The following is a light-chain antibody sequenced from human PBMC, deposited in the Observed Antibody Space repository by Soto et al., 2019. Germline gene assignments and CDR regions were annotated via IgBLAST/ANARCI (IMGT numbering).Light chain of an antibody. Sequence: DIQMTQSPSTLSASVGDRVTITCRASQSISSWLAWYQQKPGKAPKLLIYKASSLETGVPSRFSGSGSGTELTLTISSLQPDDFASYYCQQYGSSSPWTFGQGTKVEVK. V-gene: IGKV1-5*03. CDR1: QSISSW. J-gene: IGKJ1*01. CDR3: QQYGSSSPWT. CDR2: KAS.